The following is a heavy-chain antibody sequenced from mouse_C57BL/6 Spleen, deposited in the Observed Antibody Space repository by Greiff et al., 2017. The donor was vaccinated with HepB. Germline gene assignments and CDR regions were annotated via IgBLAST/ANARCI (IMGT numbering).Heavy chain of an antibody. D-gene: IGHD3-2*02. Sequence: EVKLMESGPELVKPGASVKISCKASGYTFTDYYMNWVKQSHGKSLEWIGDINPNNGGTSYNQKFKGKATLTVDKSSSTAYMELRSLTSEDSAVYYCARVGAQARGAMDYWGQGTSVTVSS. CDR1: GYTFTDYY. V-gene: IGHV1-26*01. CDR2: INPNNGGT. J-gene: IGHJ4*01. CDR3: ARVGAQARGAMDY.